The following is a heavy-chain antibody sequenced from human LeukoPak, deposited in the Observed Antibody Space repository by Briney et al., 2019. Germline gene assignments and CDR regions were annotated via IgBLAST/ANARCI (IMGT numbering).Heavy chain of an antibody. CDR1: GFTFSTYA. V-gene: IGHV3-23*01. J-gene: IGHJ6*02. Sequence: GGSLRLSCAVSGFTFSTYAMSWVRQAPGTGLEWVSAISGSGGNTYYADSVKGRFTISRDNSKNTLYLQMNSLRVEDTATFYYAKLGYCSDDNCFYGMDAWGQGTTVTVSS. CDR3: AKLGYCSDDNCFYGMDA. D-gene: IGHD2-15*01. CDR2: ISGSGGNT.